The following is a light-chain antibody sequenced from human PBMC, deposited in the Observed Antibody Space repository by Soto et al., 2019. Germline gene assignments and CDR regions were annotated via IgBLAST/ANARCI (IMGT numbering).Light chain of an antibody. Sequence: QSVLTQPPSASGTPGQRITISCSGSSSNIGSHTVNWHQQVPGTAPKLLIYGNNQRPSGVPDRFSGSKSGTSASLAISGLQSEDEADYYCAAWDDSLNSFVFGPGTKVTVL. CDR2: GNN. CDR3: AAWDDSLNSFV. CDR1: SSNIGSHT. J-gene: IGLJ1*01. V-gene: IGLV1-44*01.